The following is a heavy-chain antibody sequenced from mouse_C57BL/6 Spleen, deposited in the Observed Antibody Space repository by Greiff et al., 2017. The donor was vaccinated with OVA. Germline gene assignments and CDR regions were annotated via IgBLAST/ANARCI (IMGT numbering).Heavy chain of an antibody. Sequence: QVQLQQPGAELVKPGASVKLSCKASGYTFTSYWMHWVKQRPGRGLEWIGRIDPTSGGTTYTEKFKSKATLTVDKPSSTAYMQLSSLTSEDAAVYYGAREGNPRAMDYWGQGTSVTVAS. CDR2: IDPTSGGT. D-gene: IGHD3-1*01. CDR3: AREGNPRAMDY. J-gene: IGHJ4*01. CDR1: GYTFTSYW. V-gene: IGHV1-72*01.